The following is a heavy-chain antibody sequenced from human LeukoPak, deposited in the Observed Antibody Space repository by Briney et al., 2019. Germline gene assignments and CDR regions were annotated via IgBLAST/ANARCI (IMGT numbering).Heavy chain of an antibody. Sequence: PGGSLRLSCAASGYYFSRYWMHWVRQAPGKGLEWVSAISGSGGSTYYADSVKGRFTISRDNSKNTLYLQMNSLRAEDTAVYYCAKDDRQWLAFDYWGQGTLVTVSS. CDR3: AKDDRQWLAFDY. CDR1: GYYFSRYW. CDR2: ISGSGGST. J-gene: IGHJ4*02. V-gene: IGHV3-23*01. D-gene: IGHD6-19*01.